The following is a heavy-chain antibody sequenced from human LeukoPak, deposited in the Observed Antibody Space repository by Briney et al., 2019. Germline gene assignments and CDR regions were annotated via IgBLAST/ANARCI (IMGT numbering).Heavy chain of an antibody. Sequence: GRSLRLSCAASGFTFSSYAMHWDRQAPGKGLEWVAVISYDGSNKYYADSVKGRFTISRDNSKNTLYLQMNSLRAEDTAVYYCARGGGSYYAGLDYWGQGTLVTVSS. J-gene: IGHJ4*02. CDR1: GFTFSSYA. CDR2: ISYDGSNK. D-gene: IGHD1-26*01. CDR3: ARGGGSYYAGLDY. V-gene: IGHV3-30*01.